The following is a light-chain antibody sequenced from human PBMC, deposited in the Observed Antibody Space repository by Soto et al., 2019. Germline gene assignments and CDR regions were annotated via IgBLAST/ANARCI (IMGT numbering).Light chain of an antibody. V-gene: IGLV2-23*03. J-gene: IGLJ2*01. CDR2: EGS. CDR3: CSYATYSTFVV. Sequence: QSALTQPASVSGSPGQSITISCTGTSNDIKNYNLVSWYQQHPGKAPKLMIYEGSKRPSGVSNRFSGSKSGTTASLTISGLQAEDGADYYCCSYATYSTFVVFGGGTKVTVL. CDR1: SNDIKNYNL.